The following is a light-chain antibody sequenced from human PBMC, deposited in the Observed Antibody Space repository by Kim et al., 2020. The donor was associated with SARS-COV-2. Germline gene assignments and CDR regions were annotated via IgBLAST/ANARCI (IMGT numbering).Light chain of an antibody. J-gene: IGLJ3*02. CDR3: QAWDSSTVV. CDR2: QDT. Sequence: GDKYTSWYQQRPGQSPVLVMYQDTKRPSGIPERFSGSNSGNTATLTISEAQAMDEADYYCQAWDSSTVVFGGGTQLTVL. CDR1: GDKY. V-gene: IGLV3-1*01.